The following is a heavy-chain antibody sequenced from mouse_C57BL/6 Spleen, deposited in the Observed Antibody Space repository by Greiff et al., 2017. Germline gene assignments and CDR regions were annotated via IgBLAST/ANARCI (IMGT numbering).Heavy chain of an antibody. CDR3: AREGDYDVGPYAMDY. CDR1: GYTFTSYW. Sequence: QVQLKQPGAELVKPGASVKLSCKASGYTFTSYWMHWVKQRPGRGLEWIGRIDPNSGGTKYNEKFKSKATLTVDKPSSTAYMQLSSLTSEDSAVYYCAREGDYDVGPYAMDYWGQGTSVTVSS. D-gene: IGHD2-4*01. J-gene: IGHJ4*01. CDR2: IDPNSGGT. V-gene: IGHV1-72*01.